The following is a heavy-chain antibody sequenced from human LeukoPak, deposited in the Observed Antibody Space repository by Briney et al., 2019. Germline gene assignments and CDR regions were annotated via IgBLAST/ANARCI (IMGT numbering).Heavy chain of an antibody. Sequence: SETLSLTCTVSGGSISSYYWSWIRQPAGKGLEWIGRIYTSGSTNYNPSLESRVTMSVDTSKNQFSLKLSSVTAADTAVYYCARDGYSSSSGWFDPWGQGTPVTVSS. D-gene: IGHD6-6*01. CDR3: ARDGYSSSSGWFDP. J-gene: IGHJ5*02. CDR2: IYTSGST. CDR1: GGSISSYY. V-gene: IGHV4-4*07.